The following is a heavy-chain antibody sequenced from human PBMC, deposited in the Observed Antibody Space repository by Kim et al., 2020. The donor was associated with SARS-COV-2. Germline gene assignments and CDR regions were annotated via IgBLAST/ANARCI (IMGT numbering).Heavy chain of an antibody. V-gene: IGHV3-13*01. CDR3: ARAYCSSTSCFNPLYGMDV. CDR2: IGTAGDT. Sequence: GGSLRLSCAASGFTFSSYDMHWVRQATGKGLEWVSAIGTAGDTYYPGSVKGRFTISRENAKNSLYLQMNSLRAGDTAVYYCARAYCSSTSCFNPLYGMDVWGQGTTVTVSS. D-gene: IGHD2-2*01. J-gene: IGHJ6*02. CDR1: GFTFSSYD.